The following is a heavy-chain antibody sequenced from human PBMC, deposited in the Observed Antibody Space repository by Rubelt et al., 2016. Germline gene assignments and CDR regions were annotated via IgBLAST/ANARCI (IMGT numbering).Heavy chain of an antibody. D-gene: IGHD2/OR15-2a*01. J-gene: IGHJ4*02. Sequence: EVQLVESGGGLIQPGESLRLSCAASGFTFSSYSMNWVRQAPGKGLEWVSYISSGSSTIYYADSVKGRFILSRDKAKNSLYLQRNSLRDEDSAVYYCAALWDYWGQGALVTVSS. V-gene: IGHV3-48*02. CDR2: ISSGSSTI. CDR1: GFTFSSYS. CDR3: AALWDY.